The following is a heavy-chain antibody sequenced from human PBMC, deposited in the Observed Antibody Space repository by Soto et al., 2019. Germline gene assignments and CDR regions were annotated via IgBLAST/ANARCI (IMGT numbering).Heavy chain of an antibody. V-gene: IGHV3-73*01. CDR1: GFTFSGSA. Sequence: EVQLVESGGGLVQPGGSLKLSCAASGFTFSGSAMHWVRQASGKGLEWVGRIRSKANSYATAYAASVKGRFTISRDDSKNTAYLQMNSLNTEDTAVYYCTRPPSGSYYAIDYWGQGTLVTVSS. J-gene: IGHJ4*02. CDR3: TRPPSGSYYAIDY. D-gene: IGHD1-26*01. CDR2: IRSKANSYAT.